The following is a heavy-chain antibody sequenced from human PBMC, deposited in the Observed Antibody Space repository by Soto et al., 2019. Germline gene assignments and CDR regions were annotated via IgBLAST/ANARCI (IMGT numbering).Heavy chain of an antibody. D-gene: IGHD5-12*01. CDR1: GFTFDDYT. CDR2: ISWDGGST. CDR3: AKDMGYDLSPLGYFDY. Sequence: EVQLVESGGVVVRPGGSLRLSCAASGFTFDDYTMHWVRQAPGKGLEWVSLISWDGGSTYYADSVKGRFTISRDNSKNSLYLQMNSLRTEDTALYYCAKDMGYDLSPLGYFDYWGQGTLVTVSS. V-gene: IGHV3-43*01. J-gene: IGHJ4*02.